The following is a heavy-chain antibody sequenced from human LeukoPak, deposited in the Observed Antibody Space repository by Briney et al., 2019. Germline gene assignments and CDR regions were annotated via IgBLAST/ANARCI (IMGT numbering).Heavy chain of an antibody. CDR1: GASISNYY. J-gene: IGHJ3*02. D-gene: IGHD6-6*01. CDR2: IYYSGST. V-gene: IGHV4-59*01. CDR3: ARGLRNRSSGTRFDVFDI. Sequence: PSETLSLTCIVSGASISNYYWTWIRQPPGKGLEWIGYIYYSGSTNYRPSLKSRVTISVDTSKNQVSLRLGSVTAADTAVYYCARGLRNRSSGTRFDVFDIWGQGTMVTVSS.